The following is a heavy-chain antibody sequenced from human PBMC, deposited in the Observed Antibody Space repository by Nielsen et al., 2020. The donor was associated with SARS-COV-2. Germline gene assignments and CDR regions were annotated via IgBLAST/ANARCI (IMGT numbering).Heavy chain of an antibody. D-gene: IGHD3-10*01. CDR3: ARLPVQRSGSYSPGRYYYYYYGMDV. V-gene: IGHV3-48*03. CDR1: GFTFSSYE. CDR2: ISSSGSTI. J-gene: IGHJ6*02. Sequence: GESLKISCAASGFTFSSYEMNWVRQAPGKGLEWVSYISSSGSTIYYADSVKGRFTISRDNAKNSLYLQMNSLRAEDTAVYYCARLPVQRSGSYSPGRYYYYYYGMDVWGQGTTVTVSS.